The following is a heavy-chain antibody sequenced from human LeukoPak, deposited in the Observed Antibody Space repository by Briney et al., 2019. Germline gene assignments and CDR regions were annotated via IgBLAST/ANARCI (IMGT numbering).Heavy chain of an antibody. J-gene: IGHJ5*02. D-gene: IGHD3-10*01. V-gene: IGHV4-4*07. Sequence: SETLSLTCTVSGGSISSYYWSWIRQPAGKGLEWIGRIYTSGSTNYNPSLKSRGPMSVDTSKNQFSLKLSSVTAADTAVYYCARDGVGLRWFEYNWFDPWGQGTLVTVSS. CDR1: GGSISSYY. CDR3: ARDGVGLRWFEYNWFDP. CDR2: IYTSGST.